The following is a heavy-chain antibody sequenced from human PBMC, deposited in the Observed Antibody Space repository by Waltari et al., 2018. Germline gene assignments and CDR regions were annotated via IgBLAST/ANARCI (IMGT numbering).Heavy chain of an antibody. D-gene: IGHD1-26*01. J-gene: IGHJ4*02. CDR3: ARGSKVGATTFDY. CDR1: GGTFSSYA. V-gene: IGHV1-69*04. CDR2: ISPSVGTA. Sequence: QVQLVQSGAEVKKPGSSVKVSCKASGGTFSSYAISWVRQAPGQGLEWMGRISPSVGTANYAQKFQGRVTITADKSTSTAYMELSSLRSEDTAVYYGARGSKVGATTFDYWGQGTLVTVSS.